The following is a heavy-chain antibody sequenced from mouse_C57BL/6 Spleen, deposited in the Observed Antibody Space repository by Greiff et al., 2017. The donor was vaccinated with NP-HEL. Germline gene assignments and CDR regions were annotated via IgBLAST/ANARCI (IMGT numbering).Heavy chain of an antibody. D-gene: IGHD2-1*01. Sequence: EVKLMESGGGLVKPGGSLKLSCAASGFTFSDYGMHWVRQAPEKGLEWVAYISSGSSPIYYADTVKGRFTISRDNAKNTLFLQLTSLRSEDTAMYYCARGYYGNPFDYWGQGTTLTVSS. CDR2: ISSGSSPI. J-gene: IGHJ2*01. CDR1: GFTFSDYG. V-gene: IGHV5-17*01. CDR3: ARGYYGNPFDY.